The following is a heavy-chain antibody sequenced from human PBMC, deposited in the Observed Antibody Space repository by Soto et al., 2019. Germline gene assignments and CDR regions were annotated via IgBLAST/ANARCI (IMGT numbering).Heavy chain of an antibody. CDR1: GGSISSYY. J-gene: IGHJ4*02. V-gene: IGHV4-59*01. CDR3: ARLRDYYYDSSGYSGYYFDY. CDR2: IYYSGSS. D-gene: IGHD3-22*01. Sequence: SDTLSLTCTVSGGSISSYYWSWIRQPPGKGLEWIGYIYYSGSSNYNPSLKSRVTISVDTSKNQFSLKLSSVTAADTAVYYCARLRDYYYDSSGYSGYYFDYWGQGTLVTVSS.